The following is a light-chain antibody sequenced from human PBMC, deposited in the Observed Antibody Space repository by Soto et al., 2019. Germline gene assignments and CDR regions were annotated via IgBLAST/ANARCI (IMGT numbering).Light chain of an antibody. V-gene: IGLV1-47*01. J-gene: IGLJ2*01. Sequence: QSVLTQPPSASGTPGQRVHISCSGSSSNIGSNYVFWYQQLPGMAPKLLIYRNNQRPSGVPDRFSGSKSGTSASLAISGLRSEDEADYYCAAWDDSLSAHVVFGGGTKLTVL. CDR1: SSNIGSNY. CDR2: RNN. CDR3: AAWDDSLSAHVV.